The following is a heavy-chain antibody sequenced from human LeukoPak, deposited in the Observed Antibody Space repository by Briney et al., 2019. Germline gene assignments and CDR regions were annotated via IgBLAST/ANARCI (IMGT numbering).Heavy chain of an antibody. Sequence: SETLSLTCTVSGGSISSSSYYWGWIRQPPGKGLEWIGSIYYSGSTYYNPSLKSRVTISVDTSKNQFPLKLSSVTAADTAVYYCARVGLLWFGEQFDYWGQGTLVTVSS. J-gene: IGHJ4*02. CDR2: IYYSGST. CDR3: ARVGLLWFGEQFDY. CDR1: GGSISSSSYY. D-gene: IGHD3-10*01. V-gene: IGHV4-39*06.